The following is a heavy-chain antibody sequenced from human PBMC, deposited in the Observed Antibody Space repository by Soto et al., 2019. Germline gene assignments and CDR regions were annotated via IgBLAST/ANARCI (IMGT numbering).Heavy chain of an antibody. CDR2: ISSSSSYI. D-gene: IGHD3-9*01. V-gene: IGHV3-21*01. CDR3: ARDRLDYDILTGYYTISAPFDY. Sequence: GGSLRLSCAASGFTFSSYSMNWVRQAPGKGLEWVSSISSSSSYIYYADSVKGRFTISRDNAKNSLYLQMNSLRAEDTAVYYCARDRLDYDILTGYYTISAPFDYWGQGTLVTVSS. J-gene: IGHJ4*02. CDR1: GFTFSSYS.